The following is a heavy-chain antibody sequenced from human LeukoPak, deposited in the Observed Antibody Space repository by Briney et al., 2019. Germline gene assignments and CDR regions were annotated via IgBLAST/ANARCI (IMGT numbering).Heavy chain of an antibody. J-gene: IGHJ2*01. V-gene: IGHV4-34*01. Sequence: SETLSLTRVVSGGSLSGYYWGWIRQPPGKGLEWIGEIHHTGATTSNPSLKSRVSLSLDSSRNEVSLRLISVTAADTGLYFCARGLDKTFWYFDIWGRGTLVTVSS. D-gene: IGHD3-9*01. CDR3: ARGLDKTFWYFDI. CDR1: GGSLSGYY. CDR2: IHHTGAT.